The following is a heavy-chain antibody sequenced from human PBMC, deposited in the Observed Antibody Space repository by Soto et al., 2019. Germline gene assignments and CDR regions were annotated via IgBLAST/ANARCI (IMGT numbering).Heavy chain of an antibody. D-gene: IGHD3-3*01. J-gene: IGHJ6*02. CDR3: AGGDYDFWSGPGLGGMDV. CDR1: GFTFSNYA. Sequence: QVQVVESGGGVVQPGRSLRLSCAASGFTFSNYAMHWVRQAPGKGLEWVAVISYDGINKYYADSVKGRFTISRDNTKNTLYLQVNSLRTEATAVYYCAGGDYDFWSGPGLGGMDVWGQGTTVTVSS. CDR2: ISYDGINK. V-gene: IGHV3-30-3*01.